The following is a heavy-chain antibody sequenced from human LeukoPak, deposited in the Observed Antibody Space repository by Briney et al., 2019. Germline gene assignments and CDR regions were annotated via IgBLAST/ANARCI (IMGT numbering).Heavy chain of an antibody. D-gene: IGHD4-17*01. V-gene: IGHV1-2*02. J-gene: IGHJ6*02. CDR1: GYTFTGYY. Sequence: GASVKVSCKTSGYTFTGYYMHWVRQAPGQGLEWMGWINPNSGGTNYAQKFQGRVTMTRDTSISTAYMELSRLRSDDTAVYYCARDQGTVTTWSYYYYYYGMDVWGQGTTVTVSS. CDR3: ARDQGTVTTWSYYYYYYGMDV. CDR2: INPNSGGT.